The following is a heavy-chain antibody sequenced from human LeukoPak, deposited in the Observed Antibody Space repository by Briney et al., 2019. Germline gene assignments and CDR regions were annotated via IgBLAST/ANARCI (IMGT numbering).Heavy chain of an antibody. V-gene: IGHV4-59*01. D-gene: IGHD2-2*01. Sequence: PSETLSLTCTVSGGSISSYYWSWIRQPPGKGLEWIGYIYYSGSTNYNPSLKSRVTISVDTSKNQFSLKLSSVTAADTAVYYCASGIGYCSSTSCPGMDYWGQGTLVTVSS. J-gene: IGHJ4*02. CDR2: IYYSGST. CDR1: GGSISSYY. CDR3: ASGIGYCSSTSCPGMDY.